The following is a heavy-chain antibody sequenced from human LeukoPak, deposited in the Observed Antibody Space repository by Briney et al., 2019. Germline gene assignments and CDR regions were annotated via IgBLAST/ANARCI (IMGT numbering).Heavy chain of an antibody. CDR2: IYYSGST. V-gene: IGHV4-59*08. Sequence: SETLSLTCTVCGGSISRSYWTWIRQPPGKGMEWIGYIYYSGSTNYNPSLKSRVTMSVDTSKNQFSLKLTSVTAADSAVYYCARQPNSGDYFFDYWGQGTLVTVSS. CDR1: GGSISRSY. D-gene: IGHD2-21*01. J-gene: IGHJ4*02. CDR3: ARQPNSGDYFFDY.